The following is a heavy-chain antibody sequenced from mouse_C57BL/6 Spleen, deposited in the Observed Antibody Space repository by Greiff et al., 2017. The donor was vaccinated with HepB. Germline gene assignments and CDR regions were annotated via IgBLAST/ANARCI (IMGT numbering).Heavy chain of an antibody. CDR2: ISDGGSYT. Sequence: EVQGVESGGGLVKPGGSLKLSCAASGFTFSSYAMSWVRQTPEKRLEWVATISDGGSYTYYPDNVKGRFTISRDNAKNNLYLQMSHLKSEDTAMYYCARGGGYYGYAMDYWGQGTSVTVSS. J-gene: IGHJ4*01. D-gene: IGHD1-1*01. CDR1: GFTFSSYA. CDR3: ARGGGYYGYAMDY. V-gene: IGHV5-4*01.